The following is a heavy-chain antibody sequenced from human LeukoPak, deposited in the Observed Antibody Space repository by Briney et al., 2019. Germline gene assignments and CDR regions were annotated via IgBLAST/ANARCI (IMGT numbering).Heavy chain of an antibody. CDR2: IYYSGST. CDR1: GGSISSYY. J-gene: IGHJ4*02. Sequence: SSETLSLTCTVSGGSISSYYWSWIRQPPGKGLEWIGYIYYSGSTNYNPSLKSRVTISVDTSKNQFSLKLSSVTAADTAVYYCARDLVTIFGVVIISYFDYWGQGTLVTVSS. CDR3: ARDLVTIFGVVIISYFDY. V-gene: IGHV4-59*01. D-gene: IGHD3-3*01.